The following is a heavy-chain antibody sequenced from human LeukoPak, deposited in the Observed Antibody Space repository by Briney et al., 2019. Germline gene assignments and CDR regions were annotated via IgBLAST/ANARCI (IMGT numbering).Heavy chain of an antibody. V-gene: IGHV3-21*01. CDR1: GFTFSSYS. D-gene: IGHD5-18*01. J-gene: IGHJ4*02. CDR3: ARDGYSYGSPADY. Sequence: GGSLRLSCEASGFTFSSYSMNWVRQAPGKGLEWVSSISSSSSYIYYADSVKGRFTISRDNAKNSLYLQMNSLRAEDTAVYYCARDGYSYGSPADYWGQGTLVTVPS. CDR2: ISSSSSYI.